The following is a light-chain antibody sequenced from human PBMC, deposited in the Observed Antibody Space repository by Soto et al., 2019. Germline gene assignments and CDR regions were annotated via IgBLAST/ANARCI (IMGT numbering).Light chain of an antibody. CDR3: HQFGSSPLDT. CDR1: QTISSSF. CDR2: RAS. V-gene: IGKV3-20*01. J-gene: IGKJ3*01. Sequence: EIVLTQSPGTLSLSPAERATLSCRASQTISSSFLAWYQQKPGQAPRLLIYRASRRAPGIPDRFSGSGSWTDFTLTISRLEPEDFAVYYCHQFGSSPLDTFGPGTKVEIK.